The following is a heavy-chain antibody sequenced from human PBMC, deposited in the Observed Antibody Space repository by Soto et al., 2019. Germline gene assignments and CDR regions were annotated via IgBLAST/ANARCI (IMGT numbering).Heavy chain of an antibody. CDR3: ARRYSSPYYFDY. CDR2: IIPIFGTA. V-gene: IGHV1-69*13. D-gene: IGHD6-6*01. CDR1: GGTFSSYA. J-gene: IGHJ4*02. Sequence: SVKVSCKASGGTFSSYAISWVRQAPGQGLEWMGGIIPIFGTANYAQKFQGRVTITADESTSTAYMELSSLRSEDTAVYYCARRYSSPYYFDYWGQGTLVTVSS.